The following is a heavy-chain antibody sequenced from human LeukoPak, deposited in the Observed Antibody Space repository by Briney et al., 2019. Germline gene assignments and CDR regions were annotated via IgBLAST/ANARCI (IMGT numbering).Heavy chain of an antibody. V-gene: IGHV3-23*01. Sequence: GGSLRLSCPASVFTFSSYAMTWVRQTPEKGLQWVSAISGAGGNTYYADSVKGRFTISRDNSKNTLYLQLNSLRAEDTAIYYCAKQRQLLRGGADYWGQGTQVTVSS. CDR2: ISGAGGNT. D-gene: IGHD6-13*01. CDR1: VFTFSSYA. J-gene: IGHJ4*02. CDR3: AKQRQLLRGGADY.